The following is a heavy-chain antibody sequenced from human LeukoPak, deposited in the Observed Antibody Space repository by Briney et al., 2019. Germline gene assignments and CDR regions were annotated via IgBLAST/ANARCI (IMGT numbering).Heavy chain of an antibody. CDR2: IYYSGST. CDR1: GGSISSSSYS. V-gene: IGHV4-39*01. Sequence: SEALSLTCTVSGGSISSSSYSWGWIRQPPGKGLEWIGSIYYSGSTYYNPSLKSRVTISVDTSKNQFSLKLSSVTAADTAVYYCARQRSGWYGPLNWFDPWGQGTLVTVSS. J-gene: IGHJ5*02. CDR3: ARQRSGWYGPLNWFDP. D-gene: IGHD6-19*01.